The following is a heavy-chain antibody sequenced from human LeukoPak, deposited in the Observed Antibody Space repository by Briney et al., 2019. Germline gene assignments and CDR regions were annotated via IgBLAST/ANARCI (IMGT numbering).Heavy chain of an antibody. J-gene: IGHJ4*02. D-gene: IGHD5-12*01. V-gene: IGHV4-59*08. CDR1: GGSISSYY. CDR2: IYYSGST. CDR3: TRQGYSGYDPPLDY. Sequence: PSETLSLTSTVSGGSISSYYWSWIRQPPGKGLGWIGYIYYSGSTNYNPSLKSRVTISVDTSKNQFSLKLGSVTAADTAVYYCTRQGYSGYDPPLDYWGQGTLVTVSS.